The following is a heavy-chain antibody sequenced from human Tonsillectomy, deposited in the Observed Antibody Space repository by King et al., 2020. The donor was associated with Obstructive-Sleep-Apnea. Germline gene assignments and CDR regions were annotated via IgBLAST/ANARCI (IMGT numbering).Heavy chain of an antibody. CDR2: IDPSDSYT. V-gene: IGHV5-10-1*01. CDR3: AGLSLGNYDSSGYSFDY. D-gene: IGHD3-22*01. J-gene: IGHJ4*02. Sequence: VQLVESGAEVKKPGESLRISCKGSGYSFTSYWISWVRQMPGKGLEWMGRIDPSDSYTNYSPSFQGHVTISADKSISTAYLQWSSLKASDTAMYYCAGLSLGNYDSSGYSFDYWGQGTLVTVSS. CDR1: GYSFTSYW.